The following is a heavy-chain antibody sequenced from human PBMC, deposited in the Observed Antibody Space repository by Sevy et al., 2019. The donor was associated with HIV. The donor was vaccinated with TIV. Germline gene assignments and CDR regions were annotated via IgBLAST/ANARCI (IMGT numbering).Heavy chain of an antibody. CDR3: AKATYYYDSSVKGAFDI. CDR2: ISGSGGST. Sequence: GGSLRLSCAASGFTFSSYAMSWVHQAPGKGLEWVSAISGSGGSTYYADSVKGRFTISRDNSKTTLYLQMNSLRAEDTAVYYCAKATYYYDSSVKGAFDIWGQGTMVTVSS. D-gene: IGHD3-22*01. CDR1: GFTFSSYA. J-gene: IGHJ3*02. V-gene: IGHV3-23*01.